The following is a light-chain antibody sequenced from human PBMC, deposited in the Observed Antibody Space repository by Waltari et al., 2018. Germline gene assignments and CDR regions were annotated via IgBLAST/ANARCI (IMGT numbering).Light chain of an antibody. CDR3: QQYHSYSYT. V-gene: IGKV1-5*03. CDR1: QTSSSW. Sequence: DIQMTQSPSTLSASVGDRVPITCRASQTSSSWLAWYQQKPGKAPKLLIYKASTLESGVPSRFSGSGSATEFTLTISSLQPDDFATYYCQQYHSYSYTFGQGTRLEI. J-gene: IGKJ2*01. CDR2: KAS.